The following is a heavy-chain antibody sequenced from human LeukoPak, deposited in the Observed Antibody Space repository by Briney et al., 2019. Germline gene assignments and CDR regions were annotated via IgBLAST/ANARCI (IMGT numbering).Heavy chain of an antibody. J-gene: IGHJ4*02. CDR2: ISDTGGRT. Sequence: GGSLRLSCAASGFTLSNYGMTWVRQAPGKGLEWVAGISDTGGRTNYADSVKGRFTISRDNTKNTLYLQMNSLRAEDTAVYFCAKRGVVIRVILVGFHKEAYYFDSWGQGALVTVSS. CDR3: AKRGVVIRVILVGFHKEAYYFDS. V-gene: IGHV3-23*01. CDR1: GFTLSNYG. D-gene: IGHD3-10*01.